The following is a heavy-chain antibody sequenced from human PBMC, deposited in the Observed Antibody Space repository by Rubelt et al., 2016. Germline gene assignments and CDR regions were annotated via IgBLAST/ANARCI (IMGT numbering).Heavy chain of an antibody. Sequence: EWIGSIYQSGSTYYNPSLKSRVTISIDTSKNQFSLKLSSVTAADTAVYYCARDHYYGSGSFYTGPRGDYYYDYMDVWGTGTTVTVSS. CDR2: IYQSGST. J-gene: IGHJ6*03. CDR3: ARDHYYGSGSFYTGPRGDYYYDYMDV. V-gene: IGHV4-38-2*02. D-gene: IGHD3-10*01.